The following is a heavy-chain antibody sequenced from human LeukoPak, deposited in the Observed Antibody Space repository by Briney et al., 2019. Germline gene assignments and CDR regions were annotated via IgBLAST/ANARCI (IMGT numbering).Heavy chain of an antibody. CDR1: GFSFNTYA. J-gene: IGHJ4*02. Sequence: GRSLRLSCDASGFSFNTYAMHWVRQAPGKGLEWVAVISDDGTIQYYADSVKGRFTISRDNAKNTLYLQMNSLRAEDTAVYFCAQHWNYWGQGTLVTVSS. CDR2: ISDDGTIQ. V-gene: IGHV3-30-3*01. D-gene: IGHD1-1*01. CDR3: AQHWNY.